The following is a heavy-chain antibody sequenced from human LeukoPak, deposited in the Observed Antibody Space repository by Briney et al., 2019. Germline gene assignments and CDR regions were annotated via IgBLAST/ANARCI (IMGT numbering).Heavy chain of an antibody. CDR1: GASISSRNYY. Sequence: SETLSLTCTVSGASISSRNYYWGWIRQPSGKGLEWIGSIYYSGNTYYNSSLKSRVIISVDTSKNRFSLKLNSVTAADTAIYYCAASDAEGGPTHYFGCWGQGTLVAVSS. D-gene: IGHD3-16*01. J-gene: IGHJ4*02. V-gene: IGHV4-39*01. CDR2: IYYSGNT. CDR3: AASDAEGGPTHYFGC.